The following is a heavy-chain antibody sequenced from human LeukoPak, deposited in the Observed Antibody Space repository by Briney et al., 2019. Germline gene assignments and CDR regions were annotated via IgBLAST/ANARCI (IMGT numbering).Heavy chain of an antibody. CDR3: ARDLWGYYDSSGYTDDY. J-gene: IGHJ4*02. V-gene: IGHV3-7*01. D-gene: IGHD3-22*01. Sequence: PGGSLRLSCAASGFTFSSYWMSWVRQAPGKGLEWVANIKQDGSEKYYVDSVKGRFTISRDNAKNSLYLQMNSLRAEDTAVYYCARDLWGYYDSSGYTDDYWGQGALVTVSS. CDR2: IKQDGSEK. CDR1: GFTFSSYW.